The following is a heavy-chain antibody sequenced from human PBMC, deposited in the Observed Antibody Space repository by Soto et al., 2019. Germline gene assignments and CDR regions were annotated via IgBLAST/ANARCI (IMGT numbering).Heavy chain of an antibody. CDR3: ASGGTTGTTATNWFDP. CDR1: GFTFSTYS. J-gene: IGHJ5*02. Sequence: EVQLVESGGGLVKPGGSLRLSCAASGFTFSTYSMNWVRQAPGKGLEWVSSISSSSDYIYYADSVKGRFTISRDNAKNSLYLQMNSLSDEDTAVHYCASGGTTGTTATNWFDPWGQGTLVTVSS. V-gene: IGHV3-21*01. D-gene: IGHD1-1*01. CDR2: ISSSSDYI.